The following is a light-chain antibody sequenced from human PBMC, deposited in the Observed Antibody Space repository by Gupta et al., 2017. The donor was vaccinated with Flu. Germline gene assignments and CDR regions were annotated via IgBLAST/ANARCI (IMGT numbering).Light chain of an antibody. CDR1: ALPKQY. CDR2: KDN. V-gene: IGLV3-25*03. Sequence: SYELKQPPSVSVSAGQTARIPCSGNALPKQYVFWYQQKPGHAPVLVIYKDNERPSGIPERFSGSTSGTTVTLTINGVQAEDEADYYCESADSSATSLVFGGGTKLTVL. J-gene: IGLJ3*02. CDR3: ESADSSATSLV.